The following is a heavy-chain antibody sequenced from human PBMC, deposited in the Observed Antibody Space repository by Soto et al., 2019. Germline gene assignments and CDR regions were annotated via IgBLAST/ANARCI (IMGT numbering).Heavy chain of an antibody. J-gene: IGHJ4*02. Sequence: SETLSLTCTVSGGSISSGDYYWSWIRQPPGKGLEWIGYIYYSGSTYYNPSLKSRVTISVDTSKNQFSLKLSSVTAADTAVYYCARGVKGDYVIHFDYWGQGTRVTVSS. D-gene: IGHD4-17*01. CDR2: IYYSGST. V-gene: IGHV4-30-4*01. CDR3: ARGVKGDYVIHFDY. CDR1: GGSISSGDYY.